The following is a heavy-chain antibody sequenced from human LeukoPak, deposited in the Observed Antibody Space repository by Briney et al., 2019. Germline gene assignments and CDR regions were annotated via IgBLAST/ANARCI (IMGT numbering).Heavy chain of an antibody. J-gene: IGHJ4*02. V-gene: IGHV4-34*01. D-gene: IGHD1-26*01. CDR3: ARWEGGSYCDFDY. CDR1: GGSFSGYY. Sequence: SETLSLTCAVYGGSFSGYYWSWIRQPPGKGLEWIGEINHSGSTNYNPSLKSQVTISVDTSKNQFSLKLSSVTAADTAVYYCARWEGGSYCDFDYWGQGTLVTVSS. CDR2: INHSGST.